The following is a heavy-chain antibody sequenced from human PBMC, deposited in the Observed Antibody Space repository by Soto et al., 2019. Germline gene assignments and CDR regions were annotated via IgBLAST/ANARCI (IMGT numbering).Heavy chain of an antibody. V-gene: IGHV4-4*07. Sequence: VRLQESGPGLVEPSETLSLTCSVSGDSINNYYWSWIRQPAGKGLEWIGRIYSSGSANYNPSLHTRGTTAVDTAKNQVFLSVTSVTAAYTAVYFCARGGTRSADLPTYWGQGIQVIVSS. CDR3: ARGGTRSADLPTY. D-gene: IGHD1-1*01. CDR2: IYSSGSA. CDR1: GDSINNYY. J-gene: IGHJ4*02.